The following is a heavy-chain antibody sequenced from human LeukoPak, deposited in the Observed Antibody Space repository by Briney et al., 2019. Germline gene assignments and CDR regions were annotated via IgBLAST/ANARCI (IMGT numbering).Heavy chain of an antibody. J-gene: IGHJ4*02. CDR2: IPYDGSNK. V-gene: IGHV3-30*18. CDR1: GFTFSSYG. D-gene: IGHD2-2*03. CDR3: AKDLGWAPFDY. Sequence: GGSLRLSCAASGFTFSSYGMHWVRQAPGKGLEWVAVIPYDGSNKYYADSVKGRFTISRDNSKNTLYLQMNSLRAEDTAVYYCAKDLGWAPFDYWGQGTLVTVSS.